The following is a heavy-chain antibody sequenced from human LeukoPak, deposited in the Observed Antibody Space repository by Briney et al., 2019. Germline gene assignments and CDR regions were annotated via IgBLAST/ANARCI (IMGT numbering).Heavy chain of an antibody. CDR2: ISYDGSNK. V-gene: IGHV3-30*18. CDR1: GFTFSSYG. J-gene: IGHJ4*02. Sequence: GRSLRLSCAASGFTFSSYGMHWVRQAPGKGLEWVAVISYDGSNKYYADSVKGRFTISRDNSKNTLYLQMNSLRAEDTAVYYCAKAMDAYYDSIDYWGQGTLVTVSS. CDR3: AKAMDAYYDSIDY. D-gene: IGHD3-22*01.